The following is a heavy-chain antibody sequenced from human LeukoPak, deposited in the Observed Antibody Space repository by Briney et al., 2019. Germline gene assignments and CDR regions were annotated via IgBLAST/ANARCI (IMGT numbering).Heavy chain of an antibody. J-gene: IGHJ5*02. CDR2: INPNSGGT. CDR1: VYTFTGYY. D-gene: IGHD2-21*02. Sequence: ASVKVSFKASVYTFTGYYMHWVRQAPGQGREWMGWINPNSGGTNYAQKFQGRVTMTRDTSISTAYMELSRLRSDDTAVYYCASLGYCGGDCYDNWFDPWGQGTLVTVSS. CDR3: ASLGYCGGDCYDNWFDP. V-gene: IGHV1-2*02.